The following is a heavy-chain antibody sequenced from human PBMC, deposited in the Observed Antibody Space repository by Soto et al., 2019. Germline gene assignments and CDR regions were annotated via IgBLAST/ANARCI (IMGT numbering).Heavy chain of an antibody. CDR1: GFTFSSYS. D-gene: IGHD3-9*01. Sequence: GGSLRLSCAASGFTFSSYSMNWVRQAPGKGLEWVSYISSSSTIYYADSVKGRFTISRDNAKNSLYLQMNSLRAEDTAVYYCARDYDILTGYYSLDYWGQGTLVTVSS. CDR3: ARDYDILTGYYSLDY. J-gene: IGHJ4*02. V-gene: IGHV3-48*01. CDR2: ISSSSTI.